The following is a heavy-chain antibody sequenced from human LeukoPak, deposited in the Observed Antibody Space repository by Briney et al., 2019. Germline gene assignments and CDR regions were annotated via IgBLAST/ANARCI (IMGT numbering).Heavy chain of an antibody. J-gene: IGHJ5*02. D-gene: IGHD5-18*01. Sequence: PGGSLRLSCAASGFTFSSYWMHWVRQAPGKGLVWVSRMNSDWSRTSYADYVKGRFTISRDNAKNTLYLQMNSLRAEDTAVYYCARDPEKWIQGSGWLDPWGQGTLVTVSS. CDR3: ARDPEKWIQGSGWLDP. V-gene: IGHV3-74*01. CDR1: GFTFSSYW. CDR2: MNSDWSRT.